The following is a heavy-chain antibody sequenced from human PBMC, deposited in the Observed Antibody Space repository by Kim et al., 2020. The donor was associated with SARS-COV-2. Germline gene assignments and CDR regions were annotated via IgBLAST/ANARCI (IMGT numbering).Heavy chain of an antibody. Sequence: GGSLRLSCAASGFTFDDYAMHWVRQAPGKGLEWVSGISWNSGSIDYADSVKGRFTISRDNAKNSLYLQMNSLRAEDAALYYCAKDMRSIPNGDDAFDIWG. CDR2: ISWNSGSI. CDR1: GFTFDDYA. CDR3: AKDMRSIPNGDDAFDI. V-gene: IGHV3-9*01. D-gene: IGHD3-3*02. J-gene: IGHJ3*02.